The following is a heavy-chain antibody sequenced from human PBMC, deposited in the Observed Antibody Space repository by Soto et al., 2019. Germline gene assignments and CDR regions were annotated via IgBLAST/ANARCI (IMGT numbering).Heavy chain of an antibody. J-gene: IGHJ1*01. Sequence: QVQLVESGGGAVQPGRSLRLSCAASGFAFSSCGMHWVRQAPGKGLEWVAFISYDGSNKYYADSVKGRFTISRDNSKNTLYLQMNSLRAEDTAVYYCAKSTVTHAEYFQHWGQGTLVTVSS. CDR1: GFAFSSCG. D-gene: IGHD4-17*01. CDR3: AKSTVTHAEYFQH. V-gene: IGHV3-30*18. CDR2: ISYDGSNK.